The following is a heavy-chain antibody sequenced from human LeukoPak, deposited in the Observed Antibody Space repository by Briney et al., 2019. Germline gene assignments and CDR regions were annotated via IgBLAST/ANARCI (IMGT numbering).Heavy chain of an antibody. J-gene: IGHJ4*02. D-gene: IGHD3-22*01. CDR1: GGTFSTYT. Sequence: SVKVSCKASGGTFSTYTISWVRQAPGQGLEWMGRIIPMLGIANYAQKFQGRVTISADKFTSTAYLALSSLRSEDTAVYYCAREQRGPDGYYPGYWGQGTLVTVSS. CDR3: AREQRGPDGYYPGY. V-gene: IGHV1-69*04. CDR2: IIPMLGIA.